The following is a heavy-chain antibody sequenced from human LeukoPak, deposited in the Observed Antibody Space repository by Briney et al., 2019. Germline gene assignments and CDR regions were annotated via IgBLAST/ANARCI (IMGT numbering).Heavy chain of an antibody. Sequence: PGGSLRLSCAASGFTFSSYSMNWVRQAPRKGLEWVSSISSSSSYIYYADSVKGRFTISRDNAKNSLYLQMNSLRAEDTAVYYCARSVVDLHAFDIWGQGTMVTVSS. CDR3: ARSVVDLHAFDI. J-gene: IGHJ3*02. CDR1: GFTFSSYS. D-gene: IGHD2-15*01. V-gene: IGHV3-21*01. CDR2: ISSSSSYI.